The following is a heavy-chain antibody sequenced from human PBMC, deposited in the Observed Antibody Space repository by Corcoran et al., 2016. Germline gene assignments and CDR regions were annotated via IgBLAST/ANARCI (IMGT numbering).Heavy chain of an antibody. CDR1: GYTFTSYY. D-gene: IGHD2-8*01. V-gene: IGHV1-46*01. Sequence: QVQLVQSGAEVKKPGASVKVSCKASGYTFTSYYMHWVRQAPGQGLEWMGIINPSGGSTSYAQKFQGRVTMTRDTSMSTVYMELSSLRSEDTAVYYWARGVNGVYYFDYWGQGTLVTVSS. J-gene: IGHJ4*02. CDR2: INPSGGST. CDR3: ARGVNGVYYFDY.